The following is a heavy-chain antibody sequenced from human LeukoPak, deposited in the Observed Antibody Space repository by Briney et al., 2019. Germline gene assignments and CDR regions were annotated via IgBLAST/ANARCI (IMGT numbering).Heavy chain of an antibody. CDR2: INHSGST. V-gene: IGHV4-34*01. CDR1: GGSFSDYY. D-gene: IGHD5-18*01. Sequence: SETLSLTCAVYGGSFSDYYWSWIRQPPGKGLEWIGEINHSGSTNYNPSLKSRVTISVDTSKNQFSLKLSSVTAADTAVYYCARSYSYGDAFDIWGQGTMVTVSS. J-gene: IGHJ3*02. CDR3: ARSYSYGDAFDI.